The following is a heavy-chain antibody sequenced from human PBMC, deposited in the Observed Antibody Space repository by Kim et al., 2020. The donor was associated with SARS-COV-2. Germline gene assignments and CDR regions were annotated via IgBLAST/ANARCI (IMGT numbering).Heavy chain of an antibody. D-gene: IGHD5-12*01. CDR1: GYTFTSYG. J-gene: IGHJ4*02. Sequence: ASVKVSCKASGYTFTSYGISWVRQAPGQGLEWMGWISAYNGNTNYAQKLQGRVTMTTDTSTSTAYMELRSLRSDDTAVYYCATLAWSGYDFSHYFDYWGQGTLVTVSS. CDR2: ISAYNGNT. V-gene: IGHV1-18*01. CDR3: ATLAWSGYDFSHYFDY.